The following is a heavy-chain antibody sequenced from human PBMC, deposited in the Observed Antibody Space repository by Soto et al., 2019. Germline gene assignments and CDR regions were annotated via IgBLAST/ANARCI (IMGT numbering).Heavy chain of an antibody. CDR3: ARDSDTGDYYYDMDV. Sequence: QVQLVESGGGVVQPGRSLRLSCAASGFTFSSYAMHLVRQAPGKGLEWVAVISYDGSNKYYADSVKGRFTISRDNSTNSLYLQMNSLRAEDTAVYYCARDSDTGDYYYDMDVWGQGTTVTVSS. CDR1: GFTFSSYA. D-gene: IGHD5-18*01. V-gene: IGHV3-30-3*01. CDR2: ISYDGSNK. J-gene: IGHJ6*02.